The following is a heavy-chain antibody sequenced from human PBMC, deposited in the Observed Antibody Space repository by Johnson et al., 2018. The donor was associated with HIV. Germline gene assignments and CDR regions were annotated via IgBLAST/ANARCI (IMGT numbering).Heavy chain of an antibody. CDR1: GFTCSSYA. CDR2: ISYDGSNK. V-gene: IGHV3-30*04. CDR3: AKDRTGFDAFDI. Sequence: QVQLVESGGVVVQPGGSLRLSCAASGFTCSSYAMHWVRQAPGKGLEWVAVISYDGSNKYYADSVKGRFTISRDNSKNTLYLQMNSLRAEDTAVYYCAKDRTGFDAFDIWGQGTMVTVSS. J-gene: IGHJ3*02. D-gene: IGHD1-1*01.